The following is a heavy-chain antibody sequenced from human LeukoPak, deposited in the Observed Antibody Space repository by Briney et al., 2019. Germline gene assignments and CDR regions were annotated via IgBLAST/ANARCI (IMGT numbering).Heavy chain of an antibody. J-gene: IGHJ6*02. V-gene: IGHV3-15*01. CDR3: TTERNWELLRPYGLDI. CDR1: GFNFKYVW. Sequence: GGSLRLSCAASGFNFKYVWMSWVRQVPGKGLEWVGRIRTKIEGETRDYPAPVKGRFIISRDDSKTTLYLQMNGLKTEDSAVYYCTTERNWELLRPYGLDIWGQGTTVIVSS. CDR2: IRTKIEGETR. D-gene: IGHD1-26*01.